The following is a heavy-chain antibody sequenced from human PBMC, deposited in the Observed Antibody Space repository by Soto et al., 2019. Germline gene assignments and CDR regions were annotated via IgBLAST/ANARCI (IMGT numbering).Heavy chain of an antibody. J-gene: IGHJ4*02. CDR2: ITGDGTDT. V-gene: IGHV3-74*01. Sequence: VQLVESGGDLVQPGGSLRLSCAASGFTFSDYLMHWVRQTPGKGLMWVSRITGDGTDTIYDDSVRGRFTISRDNVKNTLYLQMNNLRADDTAVYYCTRYPTFDYWGQGTLVTVSS. CDR3: TRYPTFDY. CDR1: GFTFSDYL.